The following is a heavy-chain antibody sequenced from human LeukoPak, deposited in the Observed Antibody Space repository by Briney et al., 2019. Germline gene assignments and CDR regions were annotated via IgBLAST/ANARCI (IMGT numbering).Heavy chain of an antibody. V-gene: IGHV4-4*07. CDR3: ARHNGFDRGYYYYMDV. CDR1: GGFINSYY. Sequence: SETLSLTCTVSGGFINSYYWSWIRQPAGKGLEWIGRVYTSGITNYNPSLKSRITMSVDTSKNQFSLKLTSVTAADTAVYYCARHNGFDRGYYYYMDVWAKGPRSPSP. J-gene: IGHJ6*03. CDR2: VYTSGIT. D-gene: IGHD3-9*01.